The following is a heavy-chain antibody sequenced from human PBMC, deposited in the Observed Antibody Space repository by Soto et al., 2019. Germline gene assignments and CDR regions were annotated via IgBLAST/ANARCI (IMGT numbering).Heavy chain of an antibody. CDR2: INAHSGGT. D-gene: IGHD6-6*01. CDR1: GFSFTGYY. Sequence: ASVKVSCKASGFSFTGYYIHWLRQAPRQGLEWMGWINAHSGGTEYAQKFQGRVTLTRDTSIATAYLTLTSLTSDDTALYYCANDVTRQLAYWLDLRGQGTQVTVSS. J-gene: IGHJ5*02. V-gene: IGHV1-2*02. CDR3: ANDVTRQLAYWLDL.